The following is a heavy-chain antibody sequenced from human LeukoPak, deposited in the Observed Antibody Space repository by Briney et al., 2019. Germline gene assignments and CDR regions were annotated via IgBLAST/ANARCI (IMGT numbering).Heavy chain of an antibody. CDR3: ARALTRYCSSTSCYLGYFDY. V-gene: IGHV1-8*01. CDR2: MNPNSGNT. CDR1: GYTFTSYD. D-gene: IGHD2-2*01. Sequence: ASVKVSCKASGYTFTSYDINWLRQATGQGLEWMGWMNPNSGNTGYAQKFQGRVTITRNTSISTAYMELSSLRSEDTAVYYCARALTRYCSSTSCYLGYFDYWGQGTLVTVSS. J-gene: IGHJ4*02.